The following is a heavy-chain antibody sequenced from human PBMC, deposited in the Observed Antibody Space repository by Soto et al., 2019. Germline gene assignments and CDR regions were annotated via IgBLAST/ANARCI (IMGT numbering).Heavy chain of an antibody. J-gene: IGHJ6*02. Sequence: QVHLVQSGAEVKKPGASVTFPCKASGYTFSNYYMHWVRQAPGQGLEWVGIINPTGGGTTSAQNCQGRVTMTRDTPTSTVYMELKSLRPEDTAVYYCARGPKLTDFGDRGYYGMDGWGHGTTVTVSS. D-gene: IGHD4-17*01. CDR2: INPTGGGT. CDR3: ARGPKLTDFGDRGYYGMDG. V-gene: IGHV1-46*01. CDR1: GYTFSNYY.